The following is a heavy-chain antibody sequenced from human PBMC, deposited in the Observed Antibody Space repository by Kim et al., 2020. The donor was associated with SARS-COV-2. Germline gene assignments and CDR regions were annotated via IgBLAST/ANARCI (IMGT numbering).Heavy chain of an antibody. Sequence: SETLSLTCTVSGGSISSYCWSWIRQPPGKGLEWIGYIYYSGSTNYNPSLKSRVTISVDTSKNQFSLKLSSVTAADTAVYYCAASGFLEYLGYYYYYMDVWGKGTTVTVSS. CDR2: IYYSGST. D-gene: IGHD3-3*01. V-gene: IGHV4-59*01. CDR3: AASGFLEYLGYYYYYMDV. J-gene: IGHJ6*03. CDR1: GGSISSYC.